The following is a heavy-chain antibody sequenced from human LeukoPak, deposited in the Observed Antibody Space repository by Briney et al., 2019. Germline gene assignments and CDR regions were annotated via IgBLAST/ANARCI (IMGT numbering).Heavy chain of an antibody. CDR1: GGSFSGYY. CDR2: INHSGST. J-gene: IGHJ4*02. D-gene: IGHD2-15*01. V-gene: IGHV4-34*01. CDR3: ARDAGRGGFYFDY. Sequence: SETLSLTCAVYGGSFSGYYWSWIRQPPGKGLEWIGEINHSGSTNYNPSLKSRVTISVDTSKNQFSLKLSSVTAADTAVYYCARDAGRGGFYFDYWGQGTLVTVSS.